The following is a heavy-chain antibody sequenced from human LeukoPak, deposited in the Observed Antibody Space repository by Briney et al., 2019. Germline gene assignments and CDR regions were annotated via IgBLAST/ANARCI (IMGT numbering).Heavy chain of an antibody. V-gene: IGHV1-18*01. D-gene: IGHD1-26*01. CDR1: GYTFTSYG. CDR2: ISAYNGNT. CDR3: ARDSVVGATTRAFDI. J-gene: IGHJ3*02. Sequence: ASVKVSCKASGYTFTSYGIGWVRQAPGQGLEWMGWISAYNGNTNYAQKLQGRITMTTDTSTSTAYMELRSLRSDDTAVYYCARDSVVGATTRAFDIWGQGTMVTVSS.